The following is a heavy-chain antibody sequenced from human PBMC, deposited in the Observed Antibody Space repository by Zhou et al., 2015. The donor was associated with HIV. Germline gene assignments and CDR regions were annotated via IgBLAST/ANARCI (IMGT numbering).Heavy chain of an antibody. CDR1: GGTFSSYA. D-gene: IGHD6-19*01. CDR3: AEIAVAGTSGLLHAFDI. J-gene: IGHJ3*02. V-gene: IGHV1-69*14. Sequence: QVQLVQSGAEVKKPGSSVKVSCKASGGTFSSYAISWVRQAPGQGLEWMGGIIPIFGTANYAQKFQGRVTITADKSTSTAYMELSSLRSEDTAVYYCAEIAVAGTSGLLHAFDIWGQGTMVTVSS. CDR2: IIPIFGTA.